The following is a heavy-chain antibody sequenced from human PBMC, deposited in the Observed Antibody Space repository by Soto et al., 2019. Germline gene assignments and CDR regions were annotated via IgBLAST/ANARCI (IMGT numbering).Heavy chain of an antibody. J-gene: IGHJ4*02. CDR3: ARGLWSFDY. CDR1: GFTYSSYG. V-gene: IGHV3-33*01. CDR2: IWLDGSNK. Sequence: QVQLVESGGGVVQPGRSLRLSCAASGFTYSSYGMHWVRQAPGKGLEWVAVIWLDGSNKYYADSVKGRFTISRDNSKNTLYLQMNSLRAEDTAVYYCARGLWSFDYWGQGNLVTVSS. D-gene: IGHD5-18*01.